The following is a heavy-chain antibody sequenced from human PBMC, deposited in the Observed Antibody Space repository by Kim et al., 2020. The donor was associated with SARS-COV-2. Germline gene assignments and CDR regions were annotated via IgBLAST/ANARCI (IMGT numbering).Heavy chain of an antibody. Sequence: GESLKISCKGSGYSFTSYWIGWVRHLPGQGLEWMGIIYPGDSDTSYRPSFQGQVTISDDKSISTAYLQWSSLKASDTSMYYCARRVSPPGYSYGYPDYWGQGTLVTVSS. CDR2: IYPGDSDT. V-gene: IGHV5-51*01. CDR3: ARRVSPPGYSYGYPDY. D-gene: IGHD5-18*01. CDR1: GYSFTSYW. J-gene: IGHJ4*02.